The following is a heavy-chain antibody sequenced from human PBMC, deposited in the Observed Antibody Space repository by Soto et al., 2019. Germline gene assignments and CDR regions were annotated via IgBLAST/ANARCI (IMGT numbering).Heavy chain of an antibody. J-gene: IGHJ4*02. CDR2: INSSSSYI. CDR3: ARDGKDYALDY. CDR1: GFTFSSYS. D-gene: IGHD4-17*01. Sequence: EVQLVESGGGLVKPGGSLRLSCAASGFTFSSYSMNWVRQAPGKGLEWVSSINSSSSYIYYADSVKGRFTISRDNAKNSLYLQMNSLRAEDTAVYYCARDGKDYALDYWGQGTLVTVSS. V-gene: IGHV3-21*01.